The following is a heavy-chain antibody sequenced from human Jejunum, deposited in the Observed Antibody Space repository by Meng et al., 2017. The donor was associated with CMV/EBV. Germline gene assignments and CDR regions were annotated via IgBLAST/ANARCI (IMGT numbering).Heavy chain of an antibody. Sequence: SGFSFSSFNMNWVRQAPGKGLEWVASISSTSTYIYYADSLKGRFAISRDNAKNSLFLQMNSLRAEDMAVYYCANQLPWNYYYGMDLWGQGTRVTVSS. V-gene: IGHV3-21*01. D-gene: IGHD2-2*01. CDR3: ANQLPWNYYYGMDL. CDR1: GFSFSSFN. J-gene: IGHJ6*02. CDR2: ISSTSTYI.